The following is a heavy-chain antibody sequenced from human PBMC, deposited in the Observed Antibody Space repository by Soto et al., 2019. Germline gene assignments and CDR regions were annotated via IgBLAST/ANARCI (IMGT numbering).Heavy chain of an antibody. D-gene: IGHD6-25*01. CDR2: ISGSGGGT. V-gene: IGHV3-23*01. CDR3: SLADF. Sequence: QAPGKGLEWVSTISGSGGGTFYADSVKGRFTIPRDNPKTTLYLQMNSQRAEGPALQYCSLADF. J-gene: IGHJ4*01.